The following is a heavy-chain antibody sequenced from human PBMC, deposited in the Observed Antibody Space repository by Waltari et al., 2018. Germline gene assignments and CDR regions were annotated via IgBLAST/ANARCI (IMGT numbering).Heavy chain of an antibody. Sequence: QVQLQQWGAGLLKPSETLSLTCAVYGGSFSGYYWSWIRQPPGKGLEWIGEINHSGRTNSSPALRRRVPIAVDTSKNQFSLKLSSVTAADTAVYYCARGYSRVVAIPRGLYGMDVWGQGTTVTVSS. D-gene: IGHD2-15*01. V-gene: IGHV4-34*01. CDR3: ARGYSRVVAIPRGLYGMDV. CDR2: INHSGRT. CDR1: GGSFSGYY. J-gene: IGHJ6*02.